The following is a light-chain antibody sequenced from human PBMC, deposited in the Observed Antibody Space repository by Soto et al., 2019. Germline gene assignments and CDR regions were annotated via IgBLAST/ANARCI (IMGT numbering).Light chain of an antibody. Sequence: DIVMTQSPDSQAVSLGERAAINCKSSQSVLYSSNNKNYLAWYQQKPGQPPKLLIYWASTRESGVPDRFSGSGSGTDFTLTISSLQAEDAAVYYCQQYYSSPWTFGQGTKVEIK. CDR1: QSVLYSSNNKNY. J-gene: IGKJ1*01. V-gene: IGKV4-1*01. CDR3: QQYYSSPWT. CDR2: WAS.